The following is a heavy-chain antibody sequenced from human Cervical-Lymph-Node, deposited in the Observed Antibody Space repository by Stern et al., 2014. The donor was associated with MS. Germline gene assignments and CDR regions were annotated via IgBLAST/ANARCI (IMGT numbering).Heavy chain of an antibody. CDR3: ARSVGSSSDYFDY. CDR1: GITFRSYW. CDR2: INSDGSST. V-gene: IGHV3-74*01. D-gene: IGHD6-6*01. Sequence: EVQLVESGGGLVQPGGALRLSCAASGITFRSYWMNWVRQAPGQGLVWVSRINSDGSSTSYADSVKGRFTISRDNAKNTLYLQMNSLRAEDTAAYYCARSVGSSSDYFDYWGQGTLVTVSS. J-gene: IGHJ4*02.